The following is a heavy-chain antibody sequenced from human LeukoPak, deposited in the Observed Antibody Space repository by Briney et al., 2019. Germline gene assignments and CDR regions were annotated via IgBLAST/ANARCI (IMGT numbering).Heavy chain of an antibody. Sequence: PSETLSLTCTVSLDSTTSNFWSWIRQPPGKGLEWIGFFYHSGSAYYNPSLKSRVTISVDRSKNQFSLNLSSVTAADTAVYYCARTVTDAFDIWGQGTMVTVSS. CDR1: LDSTTSNF. D-gene: IGHD4-17*01. CDR3: ARTVTDAFDI. CDR2: FYHSGSA. V-gene: IGHV4-30-2*01. J-gene: IGHJ3*02.